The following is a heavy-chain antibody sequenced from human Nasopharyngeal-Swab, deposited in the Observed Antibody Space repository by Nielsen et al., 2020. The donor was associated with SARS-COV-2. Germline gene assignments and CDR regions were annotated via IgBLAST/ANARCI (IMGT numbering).Heavy chain of an antibody. CDR3: ASGVYSGFGYYYYGMDV. Sequence: WIRQPPGKGLEWIGYIYYSGSTNYNPSLKSRVTISVDTSKNQFSLKLSSVTAADTAVYYCASGVYSGFGYYYYGMDVWGQGTTGTVSS. D-gene: IGHD5-12*01. V-gene: IGHV4-59*01. CDR2: IYYSGST. J-gene: IGHJ6*02.